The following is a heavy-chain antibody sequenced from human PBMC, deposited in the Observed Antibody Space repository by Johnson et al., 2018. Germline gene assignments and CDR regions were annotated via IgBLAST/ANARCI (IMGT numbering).Heavy chain of an antibody. CDR3: ARVGSTYYYERYGMDV. Sequence: QVQLVQSGAEVKKPGASVKVSCKPSGYTLTSYDINWVRQATGQGLEWMGWMNPNSGNTGYAQKFQGRVTMTTNTSISTAYMELSSLRSEDTAVYYCARVGSTYYYERYGMDVWGQGTTVTVSS. D-gene: IGHD3-22*01. J-gene: IGHJ6*02. CDR2: MNPNSGNT. V-gene: IGHV1-8*01. CDR1: GYTLTSYD.